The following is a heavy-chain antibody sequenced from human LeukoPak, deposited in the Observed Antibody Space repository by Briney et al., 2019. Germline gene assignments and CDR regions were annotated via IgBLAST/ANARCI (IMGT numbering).Heavy chain of an antibody. CDR3: ARDRHDYDSSGYYYVDY. CDR2: VYTSGST. V-gene: IGHV4-4*07. Sequence: SETLSLTCTVSGGSISSYYWSWIRQPAGKGLEWIGRVYTSGSTNYNPSLKSRVTMSVDTSKNQFSLKLSSVTDADTAVYYCARDRHDYDSSGYYYVDYWGQGTLVTVSS. D-gene: IGHD3-22*01. J-gene: IGHJ4*02. CDR1: GGSISSYY.